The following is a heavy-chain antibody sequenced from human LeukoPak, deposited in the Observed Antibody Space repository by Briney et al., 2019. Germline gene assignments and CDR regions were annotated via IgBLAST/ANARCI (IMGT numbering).Heavy chain of an antibody. CDR1: GDSVSSNSAA. D-gene: IGHD2-2*01. Sequence: SQTLSLTCAMSGDSVSSNSAAWNWIRQSPSRGLEWLGRTYYRSKWYNDYAVSVKSRITINPATSKTQFSLQLNSVTPEDTAVYYCARDHLRGPAYYYYYMDVWGKGTTVTVSS. CDR2: TYYRSKWYN. CDR3: ARDHLRGPAYYYYYMDV. V-gene: IGHV6-1*01. J-gene: IGHJ6*03.